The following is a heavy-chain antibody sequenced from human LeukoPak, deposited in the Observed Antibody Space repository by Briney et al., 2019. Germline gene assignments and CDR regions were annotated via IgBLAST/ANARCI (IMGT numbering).Heavy chain of an antibody. D-gene: IGHD6-13*01. CDR2: IYHSGST. V-gene: IGHV4-30-2*03. CDR1: GGSISSGGYY. CDR3: ARNLVRSSFDY. J-gene: IGHJ4*02. Sequence: SQTLSLTCTVSGGSISSGGYYWSWIRQHPGKGLEWIGSIYHSGSTYYNPSLKSRVTISVDTSKNQFSLKLSSVTAADTAVYYCARNLVRSSFDYWGQGTLVTVSS.